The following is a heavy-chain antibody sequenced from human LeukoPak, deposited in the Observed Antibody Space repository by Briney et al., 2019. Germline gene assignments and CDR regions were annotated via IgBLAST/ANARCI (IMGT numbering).Heavy chain of an antibody. CDR3: ARGPYSYDSSGAFDI. J-gene: IGHJ3*02. CDR1: GDSISSGDYY. D-gene: IGHD3-22*01. Sequence: TSETLSLTCTVSGDSISSGDYYWSWIRQPAGKGLEWIGRISSSGSTNCNPSLKSRVTISVDTSKNQFSLKLSSVTAADTAVYFCARGPYSYDSSGAFDIWGQGTMVTVSS. CDR2: ISSSGST. V-gene: IGHV4-61*02.